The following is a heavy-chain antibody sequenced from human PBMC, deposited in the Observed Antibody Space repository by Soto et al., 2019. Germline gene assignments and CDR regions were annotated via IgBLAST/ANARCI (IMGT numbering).Heavy chain of an antibody. Sequence: SETLSLTCAVSGVSISSGDWWTWVRQSPQRGLEYIGEIFHDGTANYYPSFERRVAISVDTSKNQFSLKLTSVTAADTAIYFCARLVYDTRLNYMYFDFWGQGTLVTVSS. CDR1: GVSISSGDW. V-gene: IGHV4-4*02. CDR3: ARLVYDTRLNYMYFDF. D-gene: IGHD3-10*01. J-gene: IGHJ4*02. CDR2: IFHDGTA.